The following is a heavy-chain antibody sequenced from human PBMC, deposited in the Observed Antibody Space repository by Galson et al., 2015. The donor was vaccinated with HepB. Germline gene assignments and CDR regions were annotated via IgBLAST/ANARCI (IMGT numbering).Heavy chain of an antibody. D-gene: IGHD5-18*01. CDR3: ARDDGYSYGWSELSVDY. CDR2: ISAYNGNT. CDR1: GYTFTSYG. J-gene: IGHJ4*02. V-gene: IGHV1-18*01. Sequence: SVKVSCKASGYTFTSYGISWVRQAPGQGLEWMGWISAYNGNTNYAQKLQGRVTMTTDTSTSTAYMELRSLRSDDTAVYYCARDDGYSYGWSELSVDYWGQGTLVTVSS.